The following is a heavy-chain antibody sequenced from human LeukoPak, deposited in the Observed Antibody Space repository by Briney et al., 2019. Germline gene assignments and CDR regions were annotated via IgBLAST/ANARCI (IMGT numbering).Heavy chain of an antibody. CDR2: IKPSGGST. CDR3: ARGPMGEWLFGY. Sequence: ASVKVSCKASGYTFTSYYMHWVRQAPGQGLEWMGIIKPSGGSTSYTQKFQGRVTMTRDTSTSTVYMELSSLRSEDTAVYYCARGPMGEWLFGYWGQGALGTVSS. J-gene: IGHJ4*02. V-gene: IGHV1-46*01. D-gene: IGHD3-3*01. CDR1: GYTFTSYY.